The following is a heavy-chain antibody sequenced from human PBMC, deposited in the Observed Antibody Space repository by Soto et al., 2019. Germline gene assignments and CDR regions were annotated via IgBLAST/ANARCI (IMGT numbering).Heavy chain of an antibody. J-gene: IGHJ3*02. Sequence: ASVKVSCKVSGYTLTELSMHWVRQAPGKGLEWMGGFDPEDGETIYAQKFQGRVTMTEDTSTDTAYMELSSLRSEDTAVYYCAIPYGPQGDDAFDIWGQGTMVTVSS. CDR1: GYTLTELS. V-gene: IGHV1-24*01. D-gene: IGHD4-17*01. CDR3: AIPYGPQGDDAFDI. CDR2: FDPEDGET.